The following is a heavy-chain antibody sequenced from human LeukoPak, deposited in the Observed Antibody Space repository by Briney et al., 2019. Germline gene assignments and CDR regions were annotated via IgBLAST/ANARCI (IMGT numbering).Heavy chain of an antibody. CDR3: ARDPQGGSYPLDY. CDR2: ISGSGGST. CDR1: GFTFSSYA. J-gene: IGHJ4*02. V-gene: IGHV3-23*01. D-gene: IGHD1-26*01. Sequence: GGSLRLSCAASGFTFSSYAMSWVRQAPGKGLEWVSAISGSGGSTYYADSVKGRFTISRDNSKNTLYLQMNSLRAEDTAVYYCARDPQGGSYPLDYWGQGTLVTVSS.